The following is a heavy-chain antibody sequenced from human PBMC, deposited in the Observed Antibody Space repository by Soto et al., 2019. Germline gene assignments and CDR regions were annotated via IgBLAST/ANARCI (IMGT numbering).Heavy chain of an antibody. D-gene: IGHD6-13*01. CDR1: GGSISPYY. V-gene: IGHV4-59*01. CDR2: VYYSGNT. J-gene: IGHJ6*03. CDR3: ARKGAAASYAHYYMDV. Sequence: QVQLQESGPGLVKPSETLALTCTVSGGSISPYYWSWIRQPPGKGLEWIGYVYYSGNTNYNPSLESRVSLSVDTSRSRFSLNLTSATAADTAVYYCARKGAAASYAHYYMDVWGRGTAVTVSS.